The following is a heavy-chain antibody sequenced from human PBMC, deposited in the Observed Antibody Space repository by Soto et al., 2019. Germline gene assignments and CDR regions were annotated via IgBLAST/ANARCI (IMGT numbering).Heavy chain of an antibody. CDR1: GGTFSSYA. CDR2: INPNSGGT. D-gene: IGHD3-3*01. V-gene: IGHV1-2*04. CDR3: ARTIFGSWYFDL. J-gene: IGHJ2*01. Sequence: GASVKVSCKASGGTFSSYAISWVRQAPGQGLEWMGWINPNSGGTNYAQKFQGWVTMTRDTSISTAYMELSRLRSDDTAVYYCARTIFGSWYFDLWGRGTLVTVSS.